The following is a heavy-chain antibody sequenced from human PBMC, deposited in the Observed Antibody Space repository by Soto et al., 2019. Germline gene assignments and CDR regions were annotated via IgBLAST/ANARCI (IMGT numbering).Heavy chain of an antibody. Sequence: SETLSLTCTVSGGSISFSNYHWTWTRQSPGKGPEWIGSGTTYYNPSLRSRVTISVDTSQNQFSLRMHSVTAADTAVYYCATYGGDTGSFDYWGRGILVTVYS. CDR1: GGSISFSNYH. J-gene: IGHJ4*02. CDR2: SGTT. CDR3: ATYGGDTGSFDY. V-gene: IGHV4-39*01. D-gene: IGHD4-17*01.